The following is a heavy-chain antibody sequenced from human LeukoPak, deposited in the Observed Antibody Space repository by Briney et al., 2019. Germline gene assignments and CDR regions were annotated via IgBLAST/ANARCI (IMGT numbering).Heavy chain of an antibody. CDR1: GDSISGSSYY. J-gene: IGHJ4*02. D-gene: IGHD3-10*01. Sequence: SETLSLTCTVSGDSISGSSYYWGWIRQPPGKELEWIGSIYHNGNTYYNPSLKSRVSISVDTSKNQFSLKLSSGTAADTAVYYCTREPLLLGRGMTDAGYWGQGSLVTVSS. CDR3: TREPLLLGRGMTDAGY. V-gene: IGHV4-39*07. CDR2: IYHNGNT.